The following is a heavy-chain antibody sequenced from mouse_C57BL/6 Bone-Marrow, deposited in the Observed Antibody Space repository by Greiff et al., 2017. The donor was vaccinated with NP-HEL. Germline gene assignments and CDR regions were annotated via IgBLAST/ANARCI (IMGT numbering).Heavy chain of an antibody. D-gene: IGHD4-1*01. CDR3: ASQNWDGGFAY. CDR2: ISSGGSYT. J-gene: IGHJ3*01. CDR1: GFTFSSYG. V-gene: IGHV5-6*01. Sequence: EVQRVESGGDLVKPGGSLKLSCAASGFTFSSYGMSWVRQTPDKRLEWVATISSGGSYTYYPDSVKGRFTISRDNAKNTLYLQMSSLKSEDTAMYYCASQNWDGGFAYWGQGTLVTVSA.